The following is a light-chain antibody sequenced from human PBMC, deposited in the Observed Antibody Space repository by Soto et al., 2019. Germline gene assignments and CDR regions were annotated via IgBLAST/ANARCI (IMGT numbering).Light chain of an antibody. Sequence: DIQMTQSPSSLSASVGDRVTITCRASQSISNYLNWYQQKPGKAPKLLMYAASSLQSGVPSRVSGSGSGTAFALTISSLQAEDFATYYCQQRYSSPYPFGQGTKLDLK. CDR3: QQRYSSPYP. V-gene: IGKV1-39*01. J-gene: IGKJ2*01. CDR1: QSISNY. CDR2: AAS.